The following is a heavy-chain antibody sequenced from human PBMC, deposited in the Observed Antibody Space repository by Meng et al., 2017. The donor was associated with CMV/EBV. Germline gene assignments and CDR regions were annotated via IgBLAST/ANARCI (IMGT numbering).Heavy chain of an antibody. V-gene: IGHV3-15*01. CDR3: TTVYGGYYYDSSGYYLGFDY. Sequence: NAWMSWDRQAPGKGLEWVGRIKSKTDGGTTDYAAPVKGRFTISRDDSKNTLYLQMNSLKTEDTAVYYCTTVYGGYYYDSSGYYLGFDYWGQGTLVTVSS. J-gene: IGHJ4*02. D-gene: IGHD3-22*01. CDR1: NAW. CDR2: IKSKTDGGTT.